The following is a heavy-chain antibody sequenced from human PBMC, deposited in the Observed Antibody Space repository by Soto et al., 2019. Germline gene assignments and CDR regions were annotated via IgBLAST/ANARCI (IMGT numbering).Heavy chain of an antibody. CDR1: GFIFSQYV. CDR2: ISYDATNQ. CDR3: AREGVGPYDFWSGYYVH. Sequence: QAQLVESGGGVVQPGRSLRLSCAASGFIFSQYVMHWVRQAPGKGLEWVAIISYDATNQYYADSVRGRFTISRDNSNSTVYLQMNRLSAEDTAVYYCAREGVGPYDFWSGYYVHWGQGTLVTVSS. J-gene: IGHJ4*02. D-gene: IGHD3-3*01. V-gene: IGHV3-30-3*01.